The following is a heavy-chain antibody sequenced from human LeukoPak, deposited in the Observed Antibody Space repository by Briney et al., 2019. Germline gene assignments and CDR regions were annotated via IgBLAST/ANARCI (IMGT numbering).Heavy chain of an antibody. D-gene: IGHD3-22*01. CDR3: ARHRLERYYYDSSGYYSDY. CDR2: IYYSGST. CDR1: GGSISSSSYY. Sequence: SETLSLTCTVSGGSISSSSYYWGWIRQPPGKGLEWIGSIYYSGSTYYNPSLKSRVTISVDTSKNQFSLKLSSVTAADTAVYYCARHRLERYYYDSSGYYSDYWGQGTLVTVSS. V-gene: IGHV4-39*01. J-gene: IGHJ4*02.